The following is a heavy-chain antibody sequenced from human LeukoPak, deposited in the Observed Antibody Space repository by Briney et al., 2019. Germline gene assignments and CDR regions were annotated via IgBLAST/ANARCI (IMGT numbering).Heavy chain of an antibody. D-gene: IGHD2-2*01. Sequence: GGSLRLSCAASGLTFSSYAMRWVRQAPGKGLEWVAVIWNDASNKYYTDPVKGRFTISRDNSKNMLYLQMNSLRAEDTAVYYCAKDICDSTSCYVWFDPWGQGTLVTVSS. CDR3: AKDICDSTSCYVWFDP. V-gene: IGHV3-33*03. CDR1: GLTFSSYA. J-gene: IGHJ5*02. CDR2: IWNDASNK.